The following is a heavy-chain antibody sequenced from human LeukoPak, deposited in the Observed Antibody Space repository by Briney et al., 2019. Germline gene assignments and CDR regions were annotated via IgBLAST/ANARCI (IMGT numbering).Heavy chain of an antibody. D-gene: IGHD3-22*01. CDR3: ARASGDYYDSSGSPSDY. CDR2: IWYDGSNK. V-gene: IGHV3-33*01. Sequence: GRSLRLSCAASGFTFSSNGMHWVRQAPGKGLEWVAVIWYDGSNKYYADSVKGRFTISRDNSKNTLYLQMNSLRAEDTAVYYCARASGDYYDSSGSPSDYWGQGTLVTVSS. CDR1: GFTFSSNG. J-gene: IGHJ4*02.